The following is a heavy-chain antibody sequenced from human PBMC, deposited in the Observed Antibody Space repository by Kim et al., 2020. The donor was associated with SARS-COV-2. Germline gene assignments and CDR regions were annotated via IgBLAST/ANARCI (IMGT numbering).Heavy chain of an antibody. V-gene: IGHV1-2*02. CDR1: GYTFTGYY. Sequence: ASVKVSCKASGYTFTGYYMHWVRQAPGQGLEWMGWINPNSGGTNYAQKFQGRVTMTRDTSISTAYMELSRLRSDDTAVYYCARVPYYDFWSGYYMGTFTGLGYGMDVWGQGTTVTVSS. J-gene: IGHJ6*02. CDR3: ARVPYYDFWSGYYMGTFTGLGYGMDV. CDR2: INPNSGGT. D-gene: IGHD3-3*01.